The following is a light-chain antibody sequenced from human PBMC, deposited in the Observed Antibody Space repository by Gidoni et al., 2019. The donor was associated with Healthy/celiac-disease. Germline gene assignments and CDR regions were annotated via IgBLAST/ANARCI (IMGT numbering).Light chain of an antibody. Sequence: QSVLTQPPSVSGAPGKRVTIACTVSRSNSGAGYDVHWYQQLPGTAPNLLIYGTSNRPSGVPDRFSGSKAGTSASLAITGLQSEDEADYYCQSYDSSLSGSSYVFGTGTKVTVL. J-gene: IGLJ1*01. CDR1: RSNSGAGYD. CDR2: GTS. CDR3: QSYDSSLSGSSYV. V-gene: IGLV1-40*01.